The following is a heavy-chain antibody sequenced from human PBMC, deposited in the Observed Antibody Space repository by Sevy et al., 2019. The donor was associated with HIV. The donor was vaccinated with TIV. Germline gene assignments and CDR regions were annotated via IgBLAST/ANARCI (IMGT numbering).Heavy chain of an antibody. CDR2: IPKDGTNK. CDR1: GFNISPYA. V-gene: IGHV3-30*04. Sequence: GGSLRLSCSASGFNISPYALHWVRQTPGKGLQWLAVIPKDGTNKDYEDFVKGRFSPSRDNSKNTLYLQMSNLRPEDTAVYYCAKEGYYYDSHSADWFDPWGQGTLVTVSS. J-gene: IGHJ5*02. CDR3: AKEGYYYDSHSADWFDP. D-gene: IGHD3-22*01.